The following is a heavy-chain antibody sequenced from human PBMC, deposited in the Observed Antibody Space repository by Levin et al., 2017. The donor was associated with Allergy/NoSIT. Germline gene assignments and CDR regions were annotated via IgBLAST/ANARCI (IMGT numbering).Heavy chain of an antibody. CDR3: ARGPSYCSGGSCYFYSYYYGMDV. CDR1: GFTFSSYS. V-gene: IGHV3-48*02. J-gene: IGHJ6*02. D-gene: IGHD2-15*01. CDR2: ISSSSSTI. Sequence: LSLTCAASGFTFSSYSMNWVRQAPGKGLEWVSYISSSSSTIYYADSVKGRFTISRDNAKNSLYLQMNSLRDEDTAVYYCARGPSYCSGGSCYFYSYYYGMDVWGQGTTVTVSS.